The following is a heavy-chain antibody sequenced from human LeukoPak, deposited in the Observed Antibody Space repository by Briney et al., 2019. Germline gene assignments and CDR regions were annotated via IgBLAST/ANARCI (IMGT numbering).Heavy chain of an antibody. J-gene: IGHJ3*02. CDR2: ITYSGNT. D-gene: IGHD2-15*01. CDR1: GASIRSYY. V-gene: IGHV4-59*01. CDR3: AQQVVGTSNSFDM. Sequence: PSGTLSLTCNVSGASIRSYYWRWLRQSPGKGLEWIGSITYSGNTELNPSLRSRVTMSSYPPKSQFSLKLSSVTTADTALYYCAQQVVGTSNSFDMWGQGTMVTVSS.